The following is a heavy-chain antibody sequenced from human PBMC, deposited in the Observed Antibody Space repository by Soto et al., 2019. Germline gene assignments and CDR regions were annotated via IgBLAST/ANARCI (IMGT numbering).Heavy chain of an antibody. CDR1: GFTFSSYG. CDR2: IWYDGSNK. V-gene: IGHV3-33*01. D-gene: IGHD3-10*01. CDR3: ARDLYYGSGSYPDY. J-gene: IGHJ4*02. Sequence: QVQLVESGGGVVQPGRSLRLSCAASGFTFSSYGMHWVRQAPGKGLEWVAVIWYDGSNKYYADSVKGRFTISRDNSKNTLYLQMNSLRAEDTAVYYCARDLYYGSGSYPDYWGQGTLVTVSS.